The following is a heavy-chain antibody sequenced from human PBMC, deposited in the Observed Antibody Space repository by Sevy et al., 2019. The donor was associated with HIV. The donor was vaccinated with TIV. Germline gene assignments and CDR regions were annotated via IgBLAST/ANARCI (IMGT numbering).Heavy chain of an antibody. CDR2: ISYDKSER. CDR3: ARDNSGYFHFDY. J-gene: IGHJ4*02. V-gene: IGHV3-30*03. Sequence: GESLKISCAASGFTFGSYGMHWVRQAPGRGLEWVSFISYDKSERYYGDSVCGRFTISRDNFKNTLWLQMNSLRPEDTAVYYCARDNSGYFHFDYWGQGTLVTVSS. CDR1: GFTFGSYG. D-gene: IGHD3-22*01.